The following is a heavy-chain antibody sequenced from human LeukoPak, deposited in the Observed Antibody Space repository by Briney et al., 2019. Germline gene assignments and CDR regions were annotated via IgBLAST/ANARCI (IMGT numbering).Heavy chain of an antibody. V-gene: IGHV4-34*01. J-gene: IGHJ4*02. CDR1: GFTFSSYW. CDR2: INHSGST. D-gene: IGHD3-10*01. Sequence: GSLRLSCAASGFTFSSYWMSWVRQPPGKGLEWIGEINHSGSTNYNPSPKSRVTISVDTSKNQFSLKLSSVTAADTAVYYCARGGPMVRGVIIRTALRYWGQGTLVTVSS. CDR3: ARGGPMVRGVIIRTALRY.